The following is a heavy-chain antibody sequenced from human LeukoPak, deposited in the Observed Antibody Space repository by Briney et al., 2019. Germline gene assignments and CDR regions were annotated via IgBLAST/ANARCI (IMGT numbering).Heavy chain of an antibody. D-gene: IGHD6-13*01. Sequence: GGSLRLSCAASGFTFSSYAMHWVRQAPGKGLEWVAVISYDGGNKYYADSVKGRFTISRDNSKNTLHLQMNSLRAEDTAVYYCARVWRGVAAAGTDYWGQGTLVTVSS. V-gene: IGHV3-30-3*01. CDR3: ARVWRGVAAAGTDY. CDR2: ISYDGGNK. J-gene: IGHJ4*02. CDR1: GFTFSSYA.